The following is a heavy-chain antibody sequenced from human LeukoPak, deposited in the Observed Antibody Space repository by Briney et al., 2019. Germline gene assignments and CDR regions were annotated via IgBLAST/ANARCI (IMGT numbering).Heavy chain of an antibody. D-gene: IGHD5-18*01. J-gene: IGHJ4*02. Sequence: SETLSLTCTVSGGSISSSSYYWGWIRQPPGKGLEWIGSIYYSGSTYYNPSLKSRVTISVDTSKNQFSLKLSSVTAADTAVYYCAKSRGYNSGSWDKYFDYWGQGTLVTVSS. CDR1: GGSISSSSYY. V-gene: IGHV4-39*07. CDR3: AKSRGYNSGSWDKYFDY. CDR2: IYYSGST.